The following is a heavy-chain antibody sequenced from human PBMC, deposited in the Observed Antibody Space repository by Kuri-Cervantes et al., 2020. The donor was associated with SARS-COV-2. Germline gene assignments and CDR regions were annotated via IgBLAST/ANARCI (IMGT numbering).Heavy chain of an antibody. V-gene: IGHV1-8*02. D-gene: IGHD3-3*01. CDR3: ARGGPYDFWSGYGENWFDP. Sequence: ASVKVSCKASGYTFTSYDINWVRQATGQGLEWMGWMNPNSGNTGYAQKFQGRVTMTRNTSISTAYMELSNLRSEDTAVYYCARGGPYDFWSGYGENWFDPWGQGTLVTVSS. CDR2: MNPNSGNT. J-gene: IGHJ5*02. CDR1: GYTFTSYD.